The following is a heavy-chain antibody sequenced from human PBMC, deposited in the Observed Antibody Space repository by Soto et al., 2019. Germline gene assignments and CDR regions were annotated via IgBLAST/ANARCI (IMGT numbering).Heavy chain of an antibody. CDR2: IYYSGST. CDR3: AAMGENYDFWSGYYISWFDP. V-gene: IGHV4-39*01. D-gene: IGHD3-3*01. CDR1: GGSISSSSYY. J-gene: IGHJ5*02. Sequence: SETLSLTCTVSGGSISSSSYYWGWIRQPPGKGLEWIGSIYYSGSTYYNPSLKSRVTISVDTSKKQFSLKLSSVTAADTAVYYCAAMGENYDFWSGYYISWFDPWGQGTLVT.